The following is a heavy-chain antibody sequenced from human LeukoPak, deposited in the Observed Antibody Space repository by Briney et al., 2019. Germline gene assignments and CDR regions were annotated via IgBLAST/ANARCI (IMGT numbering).Heavy chain of an antibody. CDR3: ASLTTAEAFDI. V-gene: IGHV4-61*05. J-gene: IGHJ3*02. CDR1: GGSISSSSHY. D-gene: IGHD3-22*01. CDR2: IYDSGST. Sequence: SETLSLTCTVSGGSISSSSHYWGWIRQPPGKGLEWIGYIYDSGSTNYNPSLKSRVTISVDTSKNQFSLKLSSVTAADTAVYYCASLTTAEAFDIWGQGTMVTVSS.